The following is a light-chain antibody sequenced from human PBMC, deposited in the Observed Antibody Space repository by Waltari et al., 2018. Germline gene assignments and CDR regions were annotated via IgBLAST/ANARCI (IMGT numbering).Light chain of an antibody. J-gene: IGKJ1*01. CDR2: GAS. Sequence: EIVLTQSPGTLSLSLGERATLSCRASQSVGRALTWYQQTPGQAPRLLIYGASSRAPGIPDRFSGSGSGTDFSLTISRLEPDDFAVYFCQHYLRLPVTFGQGTTVEI. CDR1: QSVGRA. CDR3: QHYLRLPVT. V-gene: IGKV3-20*01.